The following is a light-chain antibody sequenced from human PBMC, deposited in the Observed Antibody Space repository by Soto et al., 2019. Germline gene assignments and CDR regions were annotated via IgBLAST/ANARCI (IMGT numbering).Light chain of an antibody. CDR2: DAS. CDR1: QSISSW. V-gene: IGKV1-5*01. J-gene: IGKJ1*01. CDR3: QQYNSIGT. Sequence: DIQMTQSPSTLSASVGDRVTITCRASQSISSWLAWYQQKPGKAPKLLIYDASSLESRVPSRFSGSGSGTEFTLTISSLQPDDFATYYCQQYNSIGTFGQGTKVEIK.